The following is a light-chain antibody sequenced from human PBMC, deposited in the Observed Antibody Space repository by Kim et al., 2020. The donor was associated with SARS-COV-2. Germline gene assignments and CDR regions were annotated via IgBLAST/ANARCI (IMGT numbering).Light chain of an antibody. J-gene: IGKJ2*01. Sequence: EIVMTQSPATLSVSPGERATLSCRASQSVSSNLAWYQQKPGQAPRLLIYGASTRATGIPARFSGSVSGTEFTLTISSLQSEDFAVYYCQQYNNWPPRGTFGQGTKLEI. CDR2: GAS. CDR1: QSVSSN. CDR3: QQYNNWPPRGT. V-gene: IGKV3-15*01.